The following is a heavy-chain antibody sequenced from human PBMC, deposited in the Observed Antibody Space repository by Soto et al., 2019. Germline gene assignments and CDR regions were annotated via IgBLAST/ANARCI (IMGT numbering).Heavy chain of an antibody. D-gene: IGHD1-26*01. CDR3: AKDLGGRDAYNSLDY. CDR1: GFTFSSYA. CDR2: INSNGDST. J-gene: IGHJ4*02. V-gene: IGHV3-23*01. Sequence: GGSLRLSCAASGFTFSSYAMSWVRQAPGKGLEWVSTINSNGDSTYYADSVKGRFTISRANSKNTLYLQMYSLRAEDTAVYYCAKDLGGRDAYNSLDYWGQGTLVTVSS.